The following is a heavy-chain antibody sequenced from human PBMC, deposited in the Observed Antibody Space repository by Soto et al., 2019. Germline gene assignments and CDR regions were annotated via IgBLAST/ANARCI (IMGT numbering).Heavy chain of an antibody. CDR3: ARANKKAARPDNYYYGMDV. CDR2: INPSGGST. V-gene: IGHV1-46*01. D-gene: IGHD6-6*01. CDR1: GYTFTSYY. Sequence: ASVKVSCKASGYTFTSYYMHWVRQAPGQGLEWMGIINPSGGSTSYAQKFQGRVTMTRDTSTSTVYMXXXXXRSEDTAVYYCARANKKAARPDNYYYGMDVWGQGTTVTVSS. J-gene: IGHJ6*02.